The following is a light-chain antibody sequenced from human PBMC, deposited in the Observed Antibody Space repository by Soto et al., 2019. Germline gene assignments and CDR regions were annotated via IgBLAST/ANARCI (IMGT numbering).Light chain of an antibody. V-gene: IGKV1-5*01. CDR2: DAS. J-gene: IGKJ1*01. Sequence: DIQMTQSPSTLSASVGDRVTITCRASQSIRSWLAWYQQKPGKAPELLIYDASSLNRGVPSRFSGSGSGTDFTLTISRQQPDDFATYYCHQYNSYPRTFGHGTKVDIK. CDR3: HQYNSYPRT. CDR1: QSIRSW.